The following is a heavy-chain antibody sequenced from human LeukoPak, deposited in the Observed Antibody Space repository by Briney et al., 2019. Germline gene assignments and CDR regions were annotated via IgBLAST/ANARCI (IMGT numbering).Heavy chain of an antibody. J-gene: IGHJ4*02. V-gene: IGHV3-66*02. CDR3: AGGTTVVTLDF. CDR1: GFTFSNAW. CDR2: VYTGGSV. D-gene: IGHD2-21*02. Sequence: GGSLRLSCAASGFTFSNAWMSWVRQAPGKGLEWVSVVYTGGSVGYADSVKGRFTISRDNSKNTVSLQMSNLRPEDTATYYCAGGTTVVTLDFWGQGTLVTVSS.